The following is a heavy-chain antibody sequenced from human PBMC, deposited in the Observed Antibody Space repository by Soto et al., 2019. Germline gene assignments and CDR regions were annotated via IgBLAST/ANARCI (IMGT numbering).Heavy chain of an antibody. CDR2: MNPNSGDT. V-gene: IGHV1-8*01. CDR1: GYTFTNYE. J-gene: IGHJ5*02. D-gene: IGHD2-15*01. Sequence: QEQLVQSGAEVKKPGASVKVSCTASGYTFTNYETIWVRQATGQGLEWMGWMNPNSGDTVVAQRFQGRLTMTRDTSRSTAYMELSSLTSDDTAVYYCARGRGGYCSGGICYRFLDPWGQGTLVTVSS. CDR3: ARGRGGYCSGGICYRFLDP.